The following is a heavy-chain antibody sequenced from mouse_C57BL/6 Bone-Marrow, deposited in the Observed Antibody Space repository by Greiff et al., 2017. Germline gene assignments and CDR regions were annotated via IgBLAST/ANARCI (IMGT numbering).Heavy chain of an antibody. CDR2: ISTYYGDA. CDR1: GYTFTDYA. CDR3: ANYDGYPYWYFDV. Sequence: VQLKESGPELVRPGVSVKISCKGSGYTFTDYAMHWVKQSHAKSLEWIGVISTYYGDASYNQKFKDKATMTVDKSSSTAYMELARLTSEDSAVYYCANYDGYPYWYFDVWGTGTTVTVSS. D-gene: IGHD2-3*01. V-gene: IGHV1-67*01. J-gene: IGHJ1*03.